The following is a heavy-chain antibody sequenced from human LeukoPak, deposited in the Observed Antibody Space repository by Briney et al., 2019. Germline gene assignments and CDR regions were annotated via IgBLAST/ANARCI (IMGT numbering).Heavy chain of an antibody. CDR2: MNPTSGET. Sequence: GASVKVSCMTPGYTFSNYDINWVRQAPGQGLEWMGWMNPTSGETGLAQNFQGRVTLTKNSSITTAYMELSSLTSEDTAVYYCARGDPWGLDPWGQGTLVSVSS. V-gene: IGHV1-8*01. D-gene: IGHD7-27*01. CDR1: GYTFSNYD. J-gene: IGHJ5*02. CDR3: ARGDPWGLDP.